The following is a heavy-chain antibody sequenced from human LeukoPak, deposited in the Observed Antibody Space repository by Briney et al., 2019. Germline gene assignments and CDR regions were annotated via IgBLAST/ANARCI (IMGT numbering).Heavy chain of an antibody. Sequence: ASVKVSCKASGYTFTSYYMHWVRQAPGQGLEWMGIINPSGGSTSYAQEFQGRVTMTRDTSTSTVYMELSSLRSEDTAVYYCAREFGGYYDSSGYHDIDYWGQGTLVTVSS. CDR2: INPSGGST. D-gene: IGHD3-22*01. CDR1: GYTFTSYY. CDR3: AREFGGYYDSSGYHDIDY. J-gene: IGHJ4*02. V-gene: IGHV1-46*01.